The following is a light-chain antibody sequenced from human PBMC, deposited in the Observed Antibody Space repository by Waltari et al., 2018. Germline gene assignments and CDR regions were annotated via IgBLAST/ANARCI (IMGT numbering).Light chain of an antibody. J-gene: IGKJ2*01. CDR3: QQSYSTPPYT. V-gene: IGKV1-39*01. CDR1: QSISSY. CDR2: AAS. Sequence: DIQMTQSPSSLSASVGDRVTITCRASQSISSYLNWYQQKPGKAPKLLIYAASILQSGVPSRFSGSGSGTDFTLTISSLQPEDFATYYCQQSYSTPPYTFGQGTKLEIE.